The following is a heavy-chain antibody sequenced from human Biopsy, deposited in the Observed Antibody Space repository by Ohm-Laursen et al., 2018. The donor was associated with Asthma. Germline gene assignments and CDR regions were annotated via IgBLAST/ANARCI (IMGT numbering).Heavy chain of an antibody. Sequence: SLRLSCSASGFTFDDYAMHWVRQAPGKGLEWVSGISWNSGSIGYADSVKGRSTISRDNAKNSLYLQMNSLRAEDTASYYCAKGEWELLEANFDYWGQGTLVTVSS. CDR2: ISWNSGSI. CDR1: GFTFDDYA. V-gene: IGHV3-9*01. D-gene: IGHD1-26*01. J-gene: IGHJ4*02. CDR3: AKGEWELLEANFDY.